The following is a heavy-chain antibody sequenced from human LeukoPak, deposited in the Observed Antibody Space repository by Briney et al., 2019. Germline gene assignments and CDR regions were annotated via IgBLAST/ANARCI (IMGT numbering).Heavy chain of an antibody. D-gene: IGHD2-15*01. Sequence: SETLSVTCTVSGVSISSSSYYWGWIRQPPGKGRGWIGSIDYSGSTYYNPSLKSRVTISVDTSKNQFSLKMSSVTAADTAVYYCARAGSLFYYYGMDVWGQGTTVTVSS. J-gene: IGHJ6*02. CDR3: ARAGSLFYYYGMDV. CDR2: IDYSGST. V-gene: IGHV4-39*01. CDR1: GVSISSSSYY.